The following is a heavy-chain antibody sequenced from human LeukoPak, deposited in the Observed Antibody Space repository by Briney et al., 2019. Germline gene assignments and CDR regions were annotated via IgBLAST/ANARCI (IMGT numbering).Heavy chain of an antibody. D-gene: IGHD6-13*01. Sequence: PSETLSLTCTVSGGSISSYYWSWIRQPPGKGLEWIGYIYYSGSTNYNPSLKSRVTISVDTSKNQFSLRLSSVTAADTAVYYCARDSSWYYYPPWFDPWGQGTLVTVSS. CDR2: IYYSGST. CDR3: ARDSSWYYYPPWFDP. J-gene: IGHJ5*02. V-gene: IGHV4-59*12. CDR1: GGSISSYY.